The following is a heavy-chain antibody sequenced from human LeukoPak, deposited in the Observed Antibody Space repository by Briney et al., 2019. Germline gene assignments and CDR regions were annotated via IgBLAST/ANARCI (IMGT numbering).Heavy chain of an antibody. CDR1: GGSISSSSYY. V-gene: IGHV4-39*07. CDR2: IYHSGST. J-gene: IGHJ6*03. CDR3: ARSPWFGESDYYYYMDV. Sequence: SETLSLTCTVSGGSISSSSYYWGWIRQPPGKGLEWIGSIYHSGSTYYNPSLKSRVTISVDTSKNQFSLKLSSVTAADTAVYYCARSPWFGESDYYYYMDVWGKGTTVTVSS. D-gene: IGHD3-10*01.